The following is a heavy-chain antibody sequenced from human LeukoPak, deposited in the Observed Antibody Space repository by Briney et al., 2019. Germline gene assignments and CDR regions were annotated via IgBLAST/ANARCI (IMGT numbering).Heavy chain of an antibody. D-gene: IGHD3-3*01. CDR2: IYSGGST. CDR3: ARGPLLRWGLGGRGMDV. CDR1: GFTVSSNY. Sequence: GGSLRLFCAASGFTVSSNYMSWVRQAPGKGLEWVSVIYSGGSTYYADSVKGRFTISRDNSKNTLYLQMNSLRAEDTAVYYCARGPLLRWGLGGRGMDVWGQGTTVTVSS. V-gene: IGHV3-53*01. J-gene: IGHJ6*02.